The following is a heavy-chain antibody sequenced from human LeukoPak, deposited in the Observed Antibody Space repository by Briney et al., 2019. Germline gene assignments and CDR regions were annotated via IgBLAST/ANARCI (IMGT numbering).Heavy chain of an antibody. CDR2: IIPIVGIA. CDR1: GGTFSSYT. J-gene: IGHJ4*02. CDR3: AIFIVVVPAATLGVDY. Sequence: VPSVKVSCKASGGTFSSYTISWVRQAPGQGLEWMGGIIPIVGIANYAQKFQGRVTITADKSTSTAYMELSSLRSEDTAVYYCAIFIVVVPAATLGVDYWGQGTLVTVSS. D-gene: IGHD2-2*01. V-gene: IGHV1-69*02.